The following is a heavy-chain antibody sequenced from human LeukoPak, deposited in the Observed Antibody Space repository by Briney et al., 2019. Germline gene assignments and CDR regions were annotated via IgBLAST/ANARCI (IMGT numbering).Heavy chain of an antibody. CDR3: ARDRETWHGLRYFDY. D-gene: IGHD1-26*01. V-gene: IGHV1-18*01. Sequence: ASVKVSCKASGYTFTSYGISWVRQAPGQGLEWMGWISAYNGNTNYAQRLQGRVTMTTDTSTSTAYMELRSLRSDDTAVYYCARDRETWHGLRYFDYWGQGTLVTVPS. J-gene: IGHJ4*02. CDR2: ISAYNGNT. CDR1: GYTFTSYG.